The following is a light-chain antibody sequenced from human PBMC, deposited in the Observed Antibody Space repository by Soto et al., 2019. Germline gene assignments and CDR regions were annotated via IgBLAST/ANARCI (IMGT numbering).Light chain of an antibody. V-gene: IGKV3-20*01. CDR2: DAS. J-gene: IGKJ1*01. CDR1: QSVGNNY. Sequence: EFVLTQSPGTLSLSPGERATLSCRASQSVGNNYFAWFQQKPGQPPRLLIYDASTRATGIPDRFSGDGSGTDFSLTISRLEPEDFAVYYCQQYATVPRTFGQGTKVEIK. CDR3: QQYATVPRT.